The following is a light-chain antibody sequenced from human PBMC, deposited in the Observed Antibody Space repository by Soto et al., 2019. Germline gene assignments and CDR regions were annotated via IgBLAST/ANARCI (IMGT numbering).Light chain of an antibody. CDR1: QSVLYSSNNKNY. J-gene: IGKJ1*01. CDR3: QQYFSFPWT. Sequence: DIVMTQSPDSLAVSLGERATINCKSSQSVLYSSNNKNYLAWYQQRPGQPPNLLIYWASTRESGVPDRFCGSGSGTDFTLTISSLQAEDVAIYYCQQYFSFPWTVGQGTKVEIK. CDR2: WAS. V-gene: IGKV4-1*01.